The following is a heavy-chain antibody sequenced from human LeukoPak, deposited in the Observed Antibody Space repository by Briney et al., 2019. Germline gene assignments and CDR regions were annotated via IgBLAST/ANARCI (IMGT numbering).Heavy chain of an antibody. V-gene: IGHV5-51*01. D-gene: IGHD3-16*02. CDR2: IYPGDSDT. J-gene: IGHJ3*02. Sequence: GESLQISCKGSGYSSTSYWIGWVRQMPGKGLEWMGIIYPGDSDTRYSPSFQGQVTISADKSISTAYLQWSSLKASDTAMYYCARGPYDYVWGSYRLESGVTAFDIWGQGTMVTVSS. CDR3: ARGPYDYVWGSYRLESGVTAFDI. CDR1: GYSSTSYW.